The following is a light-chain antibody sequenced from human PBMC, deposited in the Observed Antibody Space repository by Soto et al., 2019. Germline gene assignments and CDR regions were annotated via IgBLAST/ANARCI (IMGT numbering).Light chain of an antibody. V-gene: IGKV3-15*01. Sequence: EVELTHSPATLSVSPGERATLSCSASQSVSSNLAWYQQKPGQAPRLLIYGASTRATGIPARFSGSGSGTEFTLTISSLQSEDFAVYCCQQYNNWPRTFGQGTKVDIK. J-gene: IGKJ1*01. CDR2: GAS. CDR1: QSVSSN. CDR3: QQYNNWPRT.